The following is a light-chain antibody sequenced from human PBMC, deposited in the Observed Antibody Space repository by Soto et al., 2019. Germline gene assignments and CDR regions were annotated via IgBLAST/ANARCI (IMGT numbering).Light chain of an antibody. CDR3: QQYDNRPPL. J-gene: IGKJ2*01. CDR2: DAS. V-gene: IGKV1-33*01. CDR1: QDITHY. Sequence: DIQMTQSPSSLSASVGDRVTITCQASQDITHYLNWYQQKPGQAPKLLIYDASNLETGVPSRFSGSGSGTDFTFTISSLQPEDIATYYCQQYDNRPPLFGQGTKVEIK.